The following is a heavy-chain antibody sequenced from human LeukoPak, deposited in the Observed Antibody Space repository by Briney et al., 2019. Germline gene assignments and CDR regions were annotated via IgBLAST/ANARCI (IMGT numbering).Heavy chain of an antibody. D-gene: IGHD1-14*01. CDR1: GGSISSGGYS. J-gene: IGHJ4*02. V-gene: IGHV4-30-2*01. CDR2: IYHSGST. CDR3: AREDPDRKIDY. Sequence: KASETLSLTCAVSGGSISSGGYSWSWIRQPPGKGLEWIGYIYHSGSTYYNPSLKSRVTISVDRSKNQFSLKLSSVTAADTAVYYCAREDPDRKIDYWGQGTLVTVSS.